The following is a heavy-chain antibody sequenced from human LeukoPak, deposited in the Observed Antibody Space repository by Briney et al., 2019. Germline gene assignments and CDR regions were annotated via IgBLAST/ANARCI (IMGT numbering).Heavy chain of an antibody. CDR2: IYSSGST. V-gene: IGHV4-59*01. Sequence: SETLSLTCTVSGGSISSYYWSWIRQPPGKGLEWIGYIYSSGSTNYNPSLKSRVTISVDTSKNQFPLKLSSVAAADTAVYYCARGAWKFDFWGQGTLVTVSS. CDR3: ARGAWKFDF. J-gene: IGHJ4*02. CDR1: GGSISSYY. D-gene: IGHD1-1*01.